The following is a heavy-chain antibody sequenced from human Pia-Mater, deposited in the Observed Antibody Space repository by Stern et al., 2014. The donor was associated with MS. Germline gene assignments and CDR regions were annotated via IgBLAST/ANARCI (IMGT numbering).Heavy chain of an antibody. V-gene: IGHV5-51*01. CDR1: GFKFSIYW. D-gene: IGHD1-14*01. CDR3: ARQTTAWASDV. CDR2: IYPGDSET. J-gene: IGHJ4*02. Sequence: VQLVQSGAELIRPGESLKISCKGSGFKFSIYWIAWVRQMPGKGLEWMGIIYPGDSETRYSPSFQGQVTMSADKSTSTAYLPWSSLNASDTAMYFCARQTTAWASDVWGQGTLVTVSS.